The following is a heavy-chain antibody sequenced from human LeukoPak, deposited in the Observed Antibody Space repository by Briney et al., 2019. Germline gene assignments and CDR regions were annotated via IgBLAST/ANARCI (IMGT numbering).Heavy chain of an antibody. J-gene: IGHJ5*02. CDR1: GGTFSSYA. Sequence: GASVKVSYKASGGTFSSYAISWVRQAPGQGLEWMGGIIPIFGTANYAQKFQGRVTITADESTSTAYMELSRLRSEDTAVYYCARKDGDYPNWFDAWGQGTLVTVSS. D-gene: IGHD4-17*01. V-gene: IGHV1-69*13. CDR3: ARKDGDYPNWFDA. CDR2: IIPIFGTA.